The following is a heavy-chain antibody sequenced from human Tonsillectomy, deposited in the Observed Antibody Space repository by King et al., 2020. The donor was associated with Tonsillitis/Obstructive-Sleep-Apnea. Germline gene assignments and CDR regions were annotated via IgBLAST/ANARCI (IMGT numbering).Heavy chain of an antibody. CDR3: ARETYYDFWSGYYDMDV. CDR1: GFTFSDHH. CDR2: SRKKVNGYTT. V-gene: IGHV3-72*01. J-gene: IGHJ6*03. Sequence: VQLVESGGGLVQPRGSLRLSCAASGFTFSDHHMDWVRQAPGKGLEWVCRSRKKVNGYTTEYAASVKGRFAISRDDSKNSVYLQMNSLKTEDTAVYYCARETYYDFWSGYYDMDVWGKGTTVTVSS. D-gene: IGHD3-3*01.